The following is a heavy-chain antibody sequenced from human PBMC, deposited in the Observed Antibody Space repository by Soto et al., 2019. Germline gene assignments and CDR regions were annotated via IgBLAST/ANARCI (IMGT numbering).Heavy chain of an antibody. D-gene: IGHD6-13*01. CDR1: GFTFSSYG. CDR3: AKDLGAAAGTLMGY. V-gene: IGHV3-30*18. Sequence: GGSLRLSCAASGFTFSSYGMHWVRQAPGKGLEWVAVISYDGSNKYYADSVKGRFTISRDNSKNTLYLQMNSLRAEDTAVYYCAKDLGAAAGTLMGYWGQGTLVTVSS. CDR2: ISYDGSNK. J-gene: IGHJ4*02.